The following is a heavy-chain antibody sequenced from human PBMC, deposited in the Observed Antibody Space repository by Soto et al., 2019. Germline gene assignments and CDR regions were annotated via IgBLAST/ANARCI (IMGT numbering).Heavy chain of an antibody. CDR1: GGTFSSYA. D-gene: IGHD6-6*01. CDR2: IIPIFGTA. J-gene: IGHJ6*02. CDR3: ARDQVEYSSSPRGMDV. V-gene: IGHV1-69*01. Sequence: QVQLVQSGAEVKKPGSSVKVSCKASGGTFSSYAISWVRQAPGQGLEWMGGIIPIFGTANYAQKFQGRVTITAEESTSTADMELSSLRSEDTAVYYCARDQVEYSSSPRGMDVWGQGTTVTVSS.